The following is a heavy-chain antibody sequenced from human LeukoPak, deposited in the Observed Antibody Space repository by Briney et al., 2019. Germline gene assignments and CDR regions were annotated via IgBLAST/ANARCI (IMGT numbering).Heavy chain of an antibody. D-gene: IGHD3-22*01. J-gene: IGHJ4*02. CDR2: FDPEDGET. Sequence: ASVKDSCKVSGYTLTELSMHWVRQAPGKGLEWMGGFDPEDGETIYAQKFQGRVTMTEDSSTDTANMELSSLRSEDTAVYYCATTYYYDSSGYYYGSWGQGTLVTVSS. CDR3: ATTYYYDSSGYYYGS. CDR1: GYTLTELS. V-gene: IGHV1-24*01.